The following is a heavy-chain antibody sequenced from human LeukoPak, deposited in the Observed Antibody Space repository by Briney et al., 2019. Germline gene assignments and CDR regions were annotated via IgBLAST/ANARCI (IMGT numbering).Heavy chain of an antibody. D-gene: IGHD2-2*01. V-gene: IGHV1-69*13. Sequence: ASVKVSCKASGGTFSSYAISWVRQAPGQGLEWMGGIIPIFGTANYAQKFQGRVTITADESTSTAYMELSSLRSEDTAVYYCARVWGIDCSSTSCSYLPHNWLDPWGQGTLVTVSS. CDR3: ARVWGIDCSSTSCSYLPHNWLDP. J-gene: IGHJ5*02. CDR2: IIPIFGTA. CDR1: GGTFSSYA.